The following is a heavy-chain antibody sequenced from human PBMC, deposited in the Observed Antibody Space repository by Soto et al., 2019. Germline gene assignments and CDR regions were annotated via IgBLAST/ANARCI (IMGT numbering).Heavy chain of an antibody. CDR3: AREEQKWMVPDS. V-gene: IGHV4-4*07. CDR1: GGSISSYY. D-gene: IGHD6-19*01. CDR2: IYTSGST. Sequence: SDTLCLTCTVSGGSISSYYWSWIRQPAGKGLEWIGRIYTSGSTNYNPSLKSRVTMSVDTSKNQFSLKLSSVTAADTAVYYCAREEQKWMVPDSWGQGILVTVYS. J-gene: IGHJ4*02.